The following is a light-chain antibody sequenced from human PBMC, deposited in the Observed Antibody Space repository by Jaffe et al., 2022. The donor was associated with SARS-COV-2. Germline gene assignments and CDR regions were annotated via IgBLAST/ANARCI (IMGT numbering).Light chain of an antibody. CDR1: QTISSY. Sequence: DIQMTQSPSSLSASVGDRVTITCRATQTISSYLNWYQQKLGKAPKLLIYAASSLQRGVPSRFSGSGSGTDFTLTISSLQPEDFATYFCQQTYSTLPFTFGGGTKVEIK. CDR2: AAS. CDR3: QQTYSTLPFT. J-gene: IGKJ4*01. V-gene: IGKV1-39*01.